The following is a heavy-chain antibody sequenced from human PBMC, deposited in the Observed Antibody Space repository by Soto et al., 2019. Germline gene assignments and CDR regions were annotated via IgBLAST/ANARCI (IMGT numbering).Heavy chain of an antibody. J-gene: IGHJ1*01. D-gene: IGHD2-15*01. CDR1: GFTFSSYS. CDR2: ISSSSSTI. CDR3: ARDRPGYCSGGSCYSGAEYFQH. V-gene: IGHV3-48*01. Sequence: GGSLRLSCAASGFTFSSYSMNWVRQAPGKGLEWVSYISSSSSTIYYADSVKGRFTISRDNAKNSLYLQMNSLRAEDTAVYYCARDRPGYCSGGSCYSGAEYFQHWGQGNLDTVS.